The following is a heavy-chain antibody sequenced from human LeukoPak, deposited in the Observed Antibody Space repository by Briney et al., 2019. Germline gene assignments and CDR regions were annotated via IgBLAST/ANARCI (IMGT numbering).Heavy chain of an antibody. V-gene: IGHV3-7*01. D-gene: IGHD3-10*01. CDR2: IKQDGSEK. CDR3: ARDRTTMVRGVKGVFDI. CDR1: GFTFSSYW. J-gene: IGHJ3*02. Sequence: GGSLRLSCAASGFTFSSYWMSWVRQAPGKGLEWVANIKQDGSEKYYVDSVKGRFTISRDNAKNSLYLQMNSLRAEDTAVYYCARDRTTMVRGVKGVFDIWGQGTMVTVSS.